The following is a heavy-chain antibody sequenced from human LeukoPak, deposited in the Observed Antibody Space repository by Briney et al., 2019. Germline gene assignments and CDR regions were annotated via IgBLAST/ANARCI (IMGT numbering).Heavy chain of an antibody. CDR3: AVFHYYGSGSYSYYFDY. D-gene: IGHD3-10*01. J-gene: IGHJ4*02. Sequence: ASVKVSCTASGYTFTSYGISWVRQAPGQGLEWMGWISAYNGNTNYAQKLQGRVTMTTDTSTSTAYMELRILRSEDTAVYYCAVFHYYGSGSYSYYFDYWGQGTLVTVSS. CDR2: ISAYNGNT. CDR1: GYTFTSYG. V-gene: IGHV1-18*01.